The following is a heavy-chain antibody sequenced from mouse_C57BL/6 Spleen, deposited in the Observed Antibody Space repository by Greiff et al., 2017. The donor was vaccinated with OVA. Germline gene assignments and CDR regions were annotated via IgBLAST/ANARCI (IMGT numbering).Heavy chain of an antibody. Sequence: VQLKQSGPELVKPGASVKIPCKASGYTFTDYNMDWVKQSHGKSLEWIGDINPNNGGTIYNQKFKGKATLTVDKSSSTAYMELRSLTSEYTAVYYCARNYCNYPSWYFDVWGTGTTVTVSS. V-gene: IGHV1-18*01. CDR1: GYTFTDYN. CDR2: INPNNGGT. J-gene: IGHJ1*03. CDR3: ARNYCNYPSWYFDV. D-gene: IGHD2-1*01.